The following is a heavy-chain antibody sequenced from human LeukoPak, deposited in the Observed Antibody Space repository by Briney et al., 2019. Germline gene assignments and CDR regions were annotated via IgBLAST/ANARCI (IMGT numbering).Heavy chain of an antibody. CDR3: AGGGTVTTD. CDR1: GGSISSYY. CDR2: IYYSGST. Sequence: PSETLSLTCTVSGGSISSYYWSWIRQPPGKGLEWIGYIYYSGSTNYNPSLKSRVTISVDTSKNQFSLKLSSVTAADTAVYYCAGGGTVTTDWGQGTLVTVSS. V-gene: IGHV4-59*01. J-gene: IGHJ4*02. D-gene: IGHD4-17*01.